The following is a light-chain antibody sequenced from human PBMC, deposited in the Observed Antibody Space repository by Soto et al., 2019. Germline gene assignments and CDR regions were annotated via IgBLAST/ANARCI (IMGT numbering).Light chain of an antibody. CDR1: QSISTW. CDR3: QQYNTYPLT. Sequence: DIQMTQSPSTLSASVGDRVTITCRASQSISTWLAWYQQKPGKAPKLLIYKASNLEGGVPSRFSGSGSGTEFTINISRLQADDFATYYCQQYNTYPLTFGGGTTVEIK. V-gene: IGKV1-5*03. CDR2: KAS. J-gene: IGKJ4*01.